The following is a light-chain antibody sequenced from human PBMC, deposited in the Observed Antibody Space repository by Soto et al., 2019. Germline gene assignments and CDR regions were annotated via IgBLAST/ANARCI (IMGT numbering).Light chain of an antibody. Sequence: VLTQSPGTLSLSPGERATLSCRASQSVSSSYLAWYQQKPGQAPRLLIYGASTRATGIPARFSGSGSGTEFTLTISSLQSEDFAVYYCQQCNTWPPETFGQGTKVDIK. CDR2: GAS. CDR3: QQCNTWPPET. CDR1: QSVSSSY. J-gene: IGKJ1*01. V-gene: IGKV3-15*01.